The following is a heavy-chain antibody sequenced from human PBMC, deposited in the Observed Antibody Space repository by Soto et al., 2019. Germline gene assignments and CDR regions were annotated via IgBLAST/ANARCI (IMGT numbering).Heavy chain of an antibody. V-gene: IGHV3-30*18. CDR1: GFTFSKYW. CDR2: ISYDGSNK. D-gene: IGHD6-13*01. J-gene: IGHJ3*02. Sequence: GGSLRLSCAASGFTFSKYWMHWVRQAPGKGLEWVAVISYDGSNKYYADSVKGRFTISRDNSKNTLYLQMNSLRAEDTAVYYCAKAPGYSSSWYGDAFDIWGQGTMVTVSS. CDR3: AKAPGYSSSWYGDAFDI.